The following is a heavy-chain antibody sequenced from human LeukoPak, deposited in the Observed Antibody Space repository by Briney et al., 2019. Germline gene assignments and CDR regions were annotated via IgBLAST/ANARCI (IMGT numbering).Heavy chain of an antibody. CDR1: GFTVSSNY. D-gene: IGHD6-13*01. V-gene: IGHV3-53*01. CDR2: IYSSGST. CDR3: ARDGRSSWYSLDY. Sequence: GGSLRLSCAASGFTVSSNYMSWVRQAPGKGLEWVSVIYSSGSTYYADSVKGRFTISRDNSKNTLYLQMNSLRAEDTAVYYCARDGRSSWYSLDYWGQGTLVTVSS. J-gene: IGHJ4*02.